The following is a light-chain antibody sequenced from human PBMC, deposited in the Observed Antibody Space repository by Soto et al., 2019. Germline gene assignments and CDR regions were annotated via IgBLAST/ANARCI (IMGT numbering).Light chain of an antibody. V-gene: IGKV1-39*01. CDR3: RQSYGPPVA. CDR1: QNIRAF. Sequence: DIQMTQYTSSLSAYVGDRVTIACRASQNIRAFLNWYQQNPGKAPNLLIYAGSNLQSGVPSRFSCSGSGTEFTLTISSLLPEDSATYYWRQSYGPPVAFGGGTKVYIK. CDR2: AGS. J-gene: IGKJ4*01.